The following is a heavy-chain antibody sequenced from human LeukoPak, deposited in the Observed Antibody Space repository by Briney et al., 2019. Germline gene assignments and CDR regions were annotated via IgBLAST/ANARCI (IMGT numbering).Heavy chain of an antibody. D-gene: IGHD3-3*01. Sequence: QPGRSLRLSCAASGFTFSSYGMHWVRQAPGKGLEWVAVISYDGSNKYYADSVKGRFTISRDNSKNTLYLQMNSLRAEDTAVYYCAKDARRDFWSGGTLDYWGQGTLVTVSS. J-gene: IGHJ4*02. CDR1: GFTFSSYG. CDR2: ISYDGSNK. V-gene: IGHV3-30*18. CDR3: AKDARRDFWSGGTLDY.